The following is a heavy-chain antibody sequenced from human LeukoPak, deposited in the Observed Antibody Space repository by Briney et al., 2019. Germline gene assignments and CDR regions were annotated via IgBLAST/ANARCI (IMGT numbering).Heavy chain of an antibody. Sequence: GGSLRLSCAASGFLFSGYPMHWVRQAPGKGLEWVAVISYDGSTKYSADSVKGRFTISRDNSINRLYLQMNSLRAEDTAIYYCARGGSSGWYTQFVYWGQGTPVTVSS. CDR1: GFLFSGYP. V-gene: IGHV3-30-3*01. CDR3: ARGGSSGWYTQFVY. D-gene: IGHD6-19*01. J-gene: IGHJ4*02. CDR2: ISYDGSTK.